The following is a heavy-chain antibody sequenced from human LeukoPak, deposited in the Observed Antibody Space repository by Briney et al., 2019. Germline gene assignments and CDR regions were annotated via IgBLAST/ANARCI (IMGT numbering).Heavy chain of an antibody. CDR3: AKDPPSAYYYYGMDV. V-gene: IGHV3-30*04. CDR1: GFTFSSYA. CDR2: ISNDGSKK. Sequence: GGSLRLSCAASGFTFSSYAMRWARQAPGKGLEWVAVISNDGSKKQYADSVKGRFTISRDNSKNTLYLQMNSLRAEDTAVYYCAKDPPSAYYYYGMDVWGQGTTVTVSS. J-gene: IGHJ6*02.